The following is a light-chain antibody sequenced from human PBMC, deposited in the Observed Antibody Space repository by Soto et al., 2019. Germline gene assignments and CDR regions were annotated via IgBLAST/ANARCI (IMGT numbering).Light chain of an antibody. V-gene: IGKV1-27*01. Sequence: DIQMTQSPSTLSGSVGDRVTITCRASQTISSWLAWYQQKPGKVPKLLIYAASTLQSGVPSRFSGSGSGTDFTLTISSLQPEDVATYYCQKYNSAPLTFGQGTKVDI. J-gene: IGKJ1*01. CDR3: QKYNSAPLT. CDR2: AAS. CDR1: QTISSW.